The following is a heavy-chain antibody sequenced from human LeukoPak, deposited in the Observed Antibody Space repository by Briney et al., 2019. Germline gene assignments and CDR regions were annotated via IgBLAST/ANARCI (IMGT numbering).Heavy chain of an antibody. J-gene: IGHJ4*02. D-gene: IGHD1-26*01. V-gene: IGHV3-23*01. CDR2: IAGSGAST. CDR1: GFTFSSYA. Sequence: QPGGSPRLSCAASGFTFSSYAMSWVRQAPGKGLEWVSTIAGSGASTYYADSVKGRFTISRDNSKNTLYLQMNSLRAEDTAVYYCAKYIVGNSDSYWGQGTLVTVSS. CDR3: AKYIVGNSDSY.